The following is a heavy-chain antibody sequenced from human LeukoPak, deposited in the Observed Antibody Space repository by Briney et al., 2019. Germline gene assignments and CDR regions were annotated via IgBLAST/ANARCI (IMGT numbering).Heavy chain of an antibody. CDR3: YSSSGPSGDY. Sequence: GGSLRLSCAASGFTFSSYGMHWVRQAPGTGLEWVAVISHDGDHKYHADSVKGRFTISRDNSKNTLYLQMNSLRAEDTAVYYCYSSSGPSGDYWGQGTLVTVSS. CDR1: GFTFSSYG. J-gene: IGHJ4*02. D-gene: IGHD6-13*01. V-gene: IGHV3-30*19. CDR2: ISHDGDHK.